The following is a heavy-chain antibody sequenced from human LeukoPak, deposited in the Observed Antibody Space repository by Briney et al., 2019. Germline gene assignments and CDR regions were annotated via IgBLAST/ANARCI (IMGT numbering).Heavy chain of an antibody. CDR1: GGSISSSSYY. CDR3: ARGGNYWPQWWFDP. CDR2: IYYTGST. V-gene: IGHV4-39*07. Sequence: SKTLSLTCTVSGGSISSSSYYWGWVRQPPGKGLEWIGSIYYTGSTSYNPSLKSRVTMSLDASKNQFSLELNSVTPADTAVYYCARGGNYWPQWWFDPWGRGTLVSVSS. D-gene: IGHD1-26*01. J-gene: IGHJ5*02.